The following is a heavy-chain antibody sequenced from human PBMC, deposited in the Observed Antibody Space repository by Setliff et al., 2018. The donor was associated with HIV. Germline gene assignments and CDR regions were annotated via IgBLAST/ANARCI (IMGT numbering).Heavy chain of an antibody. Sequence: GGSLRLSCAASGFTFSNYAMSWVRQAPGKGLEWVSIISASGGSTYYADSVKGRFTISRDKSKNTLYLQMNSLRAEDTAVYYCAKQYSMYYYYYMDVWGKGTTVTVSS. CDR2: ISASGGST. D-gene: IGHD1-26*01. CDR3: AKQYSMYYYYYMDV. J-gene: IGHJ6*03. V-gene: IGHV3-23*01. CDR1: GFTFSNYA.